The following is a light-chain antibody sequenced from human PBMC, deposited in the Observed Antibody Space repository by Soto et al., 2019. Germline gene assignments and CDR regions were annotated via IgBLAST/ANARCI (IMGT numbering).Light chain of an antibody. Sequence: QSALTQPASVSGSPGQSITISCTGTSSDVGGYNYVSWYQQQSGKAPKLMIHEVSNRPSGVSNRFSGSKSGNTASLTISGLQAEDEADYYCSSYTSSRAYVFGIGTQLIVL. J-gene: IGLJ7*01. CDR1: SSDVGGYNY. CDR3: SSYTSSRAYV. V-gene: IGLV2-14*01. CDR2: EVS.